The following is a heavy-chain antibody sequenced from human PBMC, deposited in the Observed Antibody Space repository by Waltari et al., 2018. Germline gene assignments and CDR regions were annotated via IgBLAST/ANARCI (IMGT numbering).Heavy chain of an antibody. J-gene: IGHJ4*02. D-gene: IGHD3-22*01. V-gene: IGHV4-39*01. CDR3: ARRAPDSSGSQYYFDH. CDR2: INYSGRT. Sequence: QLQLQESGPGLVKPSETLSLTCTVSGGSVRSSIYYWARSRLPPGKGLEWIGSINYSGRTYYNPSLKSRVTISVDTSKNQFSLKVNSVTAADTAVYSCARRAPDSSGSQYYFDHWGQGTLVTVSS. CDR1: GGSVRSSIYY.